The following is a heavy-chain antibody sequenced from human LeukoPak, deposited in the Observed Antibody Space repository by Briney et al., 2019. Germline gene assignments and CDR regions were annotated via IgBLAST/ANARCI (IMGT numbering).Heavy chain of an antibody. D-gene: IGHD2-15*01. CDR2: IYYSGST. CDR3: AREAAAAAGLRYYYYYGMDV. CDR1: GGSISSYY. V-gene: IGHV4-59*01. Sequence: SETLSLTCTVPGGSISSYYWSWIRQPPGKGLEWIGYIYYSGSTNYNPSLKSRVTISVDTSKNQFSLKLSSVTAADTAVYYCAREAAAAAGLRYYYYYGMDVWGQGTTVTVSS. J-gene: IGHJ6*02.